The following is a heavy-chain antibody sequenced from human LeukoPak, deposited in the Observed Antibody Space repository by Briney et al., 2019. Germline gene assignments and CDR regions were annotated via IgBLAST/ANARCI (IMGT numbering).Heavy chain of an antibody. Sequence: GGSLRLSCAASGFTFSSYAMSWVRQAPGKGLEWVSAISGSGGSTYYADSVKGRFTISRDNSKNTLYLKMNSLKAEDTAVYYCAKEGYCSSTSCYTGTFDYWGQGTLVTVSS. J-gene: IGHJ4*02. D-gene: IGHD2-2*02. CDR2: ISGSGGST. CDR1: GFTFSSYA. V-gene: IGHV3-23*01. CDR3: AKEGYCSSTSCYTGTFDY.